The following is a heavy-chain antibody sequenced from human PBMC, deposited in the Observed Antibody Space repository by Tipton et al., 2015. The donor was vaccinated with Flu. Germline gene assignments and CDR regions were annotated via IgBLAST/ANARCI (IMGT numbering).Heavy chain of an antibody. CDR3: ARDRYHDGSGYPYFDY. Sequence: SLRLSCATSGFSFSSYGMLWFRQAPGKGLEWVAFISYDGSTKHYADSVKGRFTISRDFSKNTVFLQMSSLRIDDTGVYYCARDRYHDGSGYPYFDYWGQGTLATVSS. V-gene: IGHV3-30*19. D-gene: IGHD3-22*01. CDR2: ISYDGSTK. CDR1: GFSFSSYG. J-gene: IGHJ4*02.